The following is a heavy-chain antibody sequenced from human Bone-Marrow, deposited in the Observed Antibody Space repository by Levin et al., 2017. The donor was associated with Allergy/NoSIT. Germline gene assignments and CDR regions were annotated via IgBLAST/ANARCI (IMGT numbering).Heavy chain of an antibody. Sequence: PGGSLRLSCAASGFTFTNYAFSWVRQAPGKGLEWVSGVHYRGRDTYYADSVKGRFTVSPSHSKNTVYLQMSSLRAEDTAVYYCARLARPAGVYDSSDAFDIWGQGTTVTVSS. CDR2: VHYRGRDT. CDR3: ARLARPAGVYDSSDAFDI. CDR1: GFTFTNYA. J-gene: IGHJ3*02. D-gene: IGHD3-22*01. V-gene: IGHV3-23*01.